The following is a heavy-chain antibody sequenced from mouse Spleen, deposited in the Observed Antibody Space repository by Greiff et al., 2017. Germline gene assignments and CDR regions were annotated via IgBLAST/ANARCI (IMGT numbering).Heavy chain of an antibody. V-gene: IGHV5-6*01. CDR2: ISSGGSYT. J-gene: IGHJ1*01. Sequence: EVQGVESGGDLVKPGGSLKLSCAASGFTFSSYGMSWVRQTPDKRLEWVATISSGGSYTYYPDSVKGRFTISRDNAKNTLYLQMSSLKSEDTAMYYCARHDYYGSNYWYFDVWGAGTTVTVSS. CDR1: GFTFSSYG. D-gene: IGHD1-1*01. CDR3: ARHDYYGSNYWYFDV.